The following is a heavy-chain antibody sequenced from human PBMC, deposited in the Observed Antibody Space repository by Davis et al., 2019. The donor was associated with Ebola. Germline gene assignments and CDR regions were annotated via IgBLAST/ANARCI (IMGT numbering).Heavy chain of an antibody. J-gene: IGHJ5*02. Sequence: SETLSLTCAVSGDSISSSNWWSWVRQPPGKGLEWIGEISQSGSTNYNPSLKSRVTISVDKSKNQFSLKLSSVTAADTAVYYCARRITIWNWFDPWGQGTLVTVSS. CDR3: ARRITIWNWFDP. V-gene: IGHV4-4*02. CDR2: ISQSGST. D-gene: IGHD3-3*01. CDR1: GDSISSSNW.